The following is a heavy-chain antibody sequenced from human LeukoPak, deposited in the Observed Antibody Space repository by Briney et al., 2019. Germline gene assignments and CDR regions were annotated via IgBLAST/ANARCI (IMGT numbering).Heavy chain of an antibody. V-gene: IGHV1-18*01. J-gene: IGHJ4*02. CDR2: ISAYNGNT. CDR3: ARDHLTMVRGIVDY. D-gene: IGHD3-10*01. CDR1: GYSFILYG. Sequence: ASVKVSCKTSGYSFILYGISWVRQAPGQGLEWMGWISAYNGNTNYAQKLQGRVTMTTDTSTSTAYMELRSLRSDDTAVYYCARDHLTMVRGIVDYWGQGTLVTVSS.